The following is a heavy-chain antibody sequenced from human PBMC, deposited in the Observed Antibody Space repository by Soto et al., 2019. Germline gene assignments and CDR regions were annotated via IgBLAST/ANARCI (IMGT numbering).Heavy chain of an antibody. CDR3: ARGHARDGYNYREATLPEY. CDR1: GYTFTGYY. CDR2: INPSGGST. V-gene: IGHV1-46*01. J-gene: IGHJ4*02. Sequence: ASVKVSCKASGYTFTGYYMHWVRQAPGQGLERMGIINPSGGSTSYAQKFQGRVTMTRDTSTSTVYMELSSLRSEDTAVYYCARGHARDGYNYREATLPEYWGQGTLVTVSS. D-gene: IGHD5-12*01.